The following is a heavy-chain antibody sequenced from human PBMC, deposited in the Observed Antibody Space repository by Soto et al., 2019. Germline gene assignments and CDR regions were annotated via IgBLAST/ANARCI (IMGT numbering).Heavy chain of an antibody. D-gene: IGHD1-20*01. CDR3: ASSITGSPNYFYGMDV. CDR1: GGTFSSYA. J-gene: IGHJ6*02. CDR2: IIPIFGTA. Sequence: QVQLVQSGADVKKPGSSVKVSCKASGGTFSSYAINWVRQAPGQGLEWMGGIIPIFGTADYAQKFQGRVKITADDSTTTAYTELSSLRSEDTAVYYCASSITGSPNYFYGMDVWCQGTTVTVSS. V-gene: IGHV1-69*12.